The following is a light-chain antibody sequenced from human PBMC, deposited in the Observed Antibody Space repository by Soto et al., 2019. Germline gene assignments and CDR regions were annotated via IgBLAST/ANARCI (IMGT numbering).Light chain of an antibody. Sequence: LFPPSPGTFFLCPGSSARLPGRASQGVSSYLAWYQQKPGPAPRLLIYDASNRATRIPARFSGSGSGTEFTLNISTLEPQDVAFYYCERRSNSLTFGQGTRLEI. V-gene: IGKV3-11*01. CDR2: DAS. CDR1: QGVSSY. J-gene: IGKJ5*01. CDR3: ERRSNSLT.